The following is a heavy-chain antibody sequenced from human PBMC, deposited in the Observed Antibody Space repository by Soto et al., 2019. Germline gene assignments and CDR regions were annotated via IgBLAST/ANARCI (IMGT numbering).Heavy chain of an antibody. CDR2: IKEDGSRA. V-gene: IGHV3-7*03. D-gene: IGHD4-4*01. CDR3: ASTLGARWLQYTPAY. CDR1: GFTFSSYW. Sequence: GGSLRLSCAASGFTFSSYWLSWVRQAPGTGLEWVANIKEDGSRANYVDSVKGRFTISRDNAKNSLYLQMDNLRAEDTAVYYCASTLGARWLQYTPAYWGQGTLVTVSS. J-gene: IGHJ4*02.